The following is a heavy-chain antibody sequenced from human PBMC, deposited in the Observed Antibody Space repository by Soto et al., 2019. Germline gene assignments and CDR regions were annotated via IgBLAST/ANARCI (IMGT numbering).Heavy chain of an antibody. J-gene: IGHJ5*02. CDR1: GGTFSSYA. CDR3: ARGYYDYIWGSYREINWFDP. CDR2: ISANNGNT. Sequence: CKASGGTFSSYAISWVRQAPGQGLEWMGGISANNGNTNYAQKLQGRVTTTADTSTSTAYMELRSLRSDDTAVYYCARGYYDYIWGSYREINWFDPWGQGTLVTVSS. D-gene: IGHD3-16*02. V-gene: IGHV1-18*01.